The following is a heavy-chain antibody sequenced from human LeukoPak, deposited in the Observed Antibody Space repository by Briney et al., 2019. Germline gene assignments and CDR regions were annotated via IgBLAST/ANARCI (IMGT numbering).Heavy chain of an antibody. Sequence: GGPLRLSCAASGFTFSSYAMSWVRQPPGKGLEWVSVIRHSDDSTYNADSVKGRFTISRDISKNTLYLQMNSLSAEDTAIYYCAKTLFGVAIVLDSWGPGTLVTVSS. V-gene: IGHV3-23*01. CDR2: IRHSDDST. J-gene: IGHJ4*02. CDR3: AKTLFGVAIVLDS. CDR1: GFTFSSYA. D-gene: IGHD3-3*01.